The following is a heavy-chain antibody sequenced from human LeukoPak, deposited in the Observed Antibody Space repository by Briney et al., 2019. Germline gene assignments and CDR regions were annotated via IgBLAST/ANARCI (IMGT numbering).Heavy chain of an antibody. D-gene: IGHD3-10*01. CDR1: GFTFSSYE. CDR2: ISSSGSTI. Sequence: GGSLRLSCAASGFTFSSYEMNWVRQAPGKGLEWVSYISSSGSTIYYADSVKGRFTISRDNAKNSLYLQMNTLRVEDTAVYYCAKLAKYFYGSETYYFFEHWGQGTPVTASS. V-gene: IGHV3-48*03. J-gene: IGHJ4*02. CDR3: AKLAKYFYGSETYYFFEH.